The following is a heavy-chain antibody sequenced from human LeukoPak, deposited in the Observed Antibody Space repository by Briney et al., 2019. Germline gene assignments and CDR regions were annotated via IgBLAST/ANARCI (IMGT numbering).Heavy chain of an antibody. CDR3: ATDLTHGLHY. Sequence: GGSLRLSCVASGFTFSPYGMHWVRQAPGKGLEWVAFILSDGSSKSYADSVKGRFTISRDNSKNTLYLQLNSLRAEDAAAYHCATDLTHGLHYWGQGTLVIVSS. CDR2: ILSDGSSK. CDR1: GFTFSPYG. D-gene: IGHD2-21*02. V-gene: IGHV3-30*02. J-gene: IGHJ4*02.